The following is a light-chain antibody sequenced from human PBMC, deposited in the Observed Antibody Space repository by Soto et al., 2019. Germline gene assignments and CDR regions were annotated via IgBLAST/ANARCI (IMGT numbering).Light chain of an antibody. Sequence: EIVLTQSPGTLSLSPGERGTLSCRASQSVNRGYLAWYQQKPGQAPRLLIYAASARATGTPDRFSGSGSGTDFTLTIRRLEPEDFAVYYCQFYEGSPVMYTFGQGTKLEIK. CDR1: QSVNRGY. CDR3: QFYEGSPVMYT. V-gene: IGKV3-20*01. J-gene: IGKJ2*01. CDR2: AAS.